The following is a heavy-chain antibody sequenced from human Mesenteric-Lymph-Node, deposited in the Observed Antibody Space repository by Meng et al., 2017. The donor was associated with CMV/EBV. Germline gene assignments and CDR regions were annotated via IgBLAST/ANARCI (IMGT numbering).Heavy chain of an antibody. CDR1: SNKG. Sequence: SNKGWSWVRLPPGKGLEWIGEIYDNGNIYYNPSLKSRVTISVDNSKNDFSLKLSSVTAADTAIYYCARGTYRHMSGGNSELLCPFDNWGQGALVTVSS. V-gene: IGHV4-4*02. D-gene: IGHD1-26*01. CDR2: IYDNGNI. CDR3: ARGTYRHMSGGNSELLCPFDN. J-gene: IGHJ4*02.